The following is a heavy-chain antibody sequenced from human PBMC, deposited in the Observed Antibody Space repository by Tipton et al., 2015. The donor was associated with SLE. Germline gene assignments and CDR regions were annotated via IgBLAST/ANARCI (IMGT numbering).Heavy chain of an antibody. CDR2: IYQSGSSGST. D-gene: IGHD3-3*01. J-gene: IGHJ4*02. V-gene: IGHV4-34*01. CDR3: ARGGRFLEWLTY. Sequence: TLSLTCTVSGASISDYYWTWIRQPPGKGLEWIGEIYQSGSSGSTNYNPSVRSRVTFSLDKSKNQFSLKLSSVTAADTAVYYCARGGRFLEWLTYWGQGTLVTVSS. CDR1: GASISDYY.